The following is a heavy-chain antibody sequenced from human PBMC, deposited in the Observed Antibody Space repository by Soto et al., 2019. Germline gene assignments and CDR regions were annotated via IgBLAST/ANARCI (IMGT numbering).Heavy chain of an antibody. V-gene: IGHV4-30-2*01. CDR3: ARGCMAAPGFDP. J-gene: IGHJ5*02. D-gene: IGHD2-8*01. CDR1: GGSISSGDYS. Sequence: LSLTCAVSGGSISSGDYSWSWIRQPPGKGLEWIGYIYHSGSTYYNPSLKSRVTISVDRSKNQFSLKMSSVTAADTAVYYCARGCMAAPGFDPGGQGTLVTLSS. CDR2: IYHSGST.